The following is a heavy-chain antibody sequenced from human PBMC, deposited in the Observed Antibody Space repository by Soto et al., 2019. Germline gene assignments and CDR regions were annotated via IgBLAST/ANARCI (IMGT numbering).Heavy chain of an antibody. D-gene: IGHD3-3*01. CDR1: GFTFSSYA. V-gene: IGHV3-23*01. CDR3: AKGGYDFWSGFATKDYYYYYMDV. CDR2: ISGSGGST. Sequence: GGFLRLSCAASGFTFSSYAMSWVRQAPGKGLEWVSAISGSGGSTYYADSVKGRFTISRDNSKNTLYLQMNSLRAEDTAVYYCAKGGYDFWSGFATKDYYYYYMDVWGKGTTVTVSS. J-gene: IGHJ6*03.